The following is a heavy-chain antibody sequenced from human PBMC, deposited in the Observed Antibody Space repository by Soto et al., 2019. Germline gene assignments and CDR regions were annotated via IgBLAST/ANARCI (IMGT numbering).Heavy chain of an antibody. CDR1: GFTVSSDY. CDR3: ARAYGGNPALFDP. V-gene: IGHV3-53*01. D-gene: IGHD4-17*01. J-gene: IGHJ5*02. Sequence: EVQLMESGGSLIQPGGSLRLSYAASGFTVSSDYMSWVRQAPGKGLEWVSVIYTGGSTYYADSVKGRFTFSRDNSKNTLYLQMNSLRAEDTAVYYCARAYGGNPALFDPWGQGTLVTVSS. CDR2: IYTGGST.